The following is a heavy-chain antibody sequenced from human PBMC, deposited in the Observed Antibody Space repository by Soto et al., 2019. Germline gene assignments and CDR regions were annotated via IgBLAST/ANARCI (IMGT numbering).Heavy chain of an antibody. V-gene: IGHV3-33*01. J-gene: IGHJ4*02. CDR2: IWYDGSNK. D-gene: IGHD3-16*02. CDR3: ARDNHYDYIWGSYRLNANYFDH. CDR1: GFTFSSYG. Sequence: GGSLRLSCAASGFTFSSYGMHWVRQAPGKGLEWVAVIWYDGSNKYYADSVKGRFTISRDNSKNTLYLQMNSLRAEDTAVYYCARDNHYDYIWGSYRLNANYFDHWGQGTLVTVSS.